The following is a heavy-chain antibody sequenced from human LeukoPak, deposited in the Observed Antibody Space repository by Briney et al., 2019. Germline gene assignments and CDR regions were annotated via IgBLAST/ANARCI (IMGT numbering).Heavy chain of an antibody. D-gene: IGHD2-2*01. V-gene: IGHV3-53*01. CDR3: ASQGGLVVPAAMGYYYFDY. CDR1: GFTVSSNY. CDR2: IYSGGST. Sequence: PWGSLRLSCAASGFTVSSNYMGWVRQAPGKGLEWVSVIYSGGSTYYADYVKGRFTISRDNSKNTLYLQMNSLRAEDTAVYYCASQGGLVVPAAMGYYYFDYWGQGTLVTVSS. J-gene: IGHJ4*02.